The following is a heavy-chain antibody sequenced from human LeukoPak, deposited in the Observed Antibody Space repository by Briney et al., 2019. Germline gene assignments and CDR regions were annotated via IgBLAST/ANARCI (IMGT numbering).Heavy chain of an antibody. CDR2: INSDGSST. D-gene: IGHD3-10*01. CDR1: GFTFSSYW. J-gene: IGHJ3*02. CDR3: STGSGHAFDI. V-gene: IGHV3-74*01. Sequence: GGSLRLSCAASGFTFSSYWMHWVRQVPGKGLVWVSRINSDGSSTSYADPVKGRFTIPRDNAKNTLYVQMNSLRAEDTAVYYCSTGSGHAFDIWGRGTMVTVSS.